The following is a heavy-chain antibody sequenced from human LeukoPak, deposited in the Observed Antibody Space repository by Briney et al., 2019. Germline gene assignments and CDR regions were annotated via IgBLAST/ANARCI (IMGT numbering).Heavy chain of an antibody. J-gene: IGHJ4*02. Sequence: GGSLRLSCAASGFSFDDYGMSWVRQAPGKGLEWVAFISYDGSIKSYADSVKGRFAVSRDNSKNTLYLQMNSLRPEDTAFYYCAKSYDNGWYVCDYWGQGTLVTVSS. CDR2: ISYDGSIK. V-gene: IGHV3-30*18. CDR1: GFSFDDYG. CDR3: AKSYDNGWYVCDY. D-gene: IGHD6-19*01.